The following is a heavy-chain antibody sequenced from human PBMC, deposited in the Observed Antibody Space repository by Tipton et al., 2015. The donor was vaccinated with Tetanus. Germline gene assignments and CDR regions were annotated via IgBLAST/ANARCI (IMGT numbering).Heavy chain of an antibody. V-gene: IGHV1-69*01. CDR1: GGTFSNYA. D-gene: IGHD1-14*01. J-gene: IGHJ4*02. Sequence: QLVQSGAEVKKPGSSVKVSCKASGGTFSNYALSWVRQAPGQGLEWVGGITPIFGTTNSAPKFQGRVTITADESTNTAYMELSSLRSDDSAVYYCARAPNRIPRAYDYWGQGSQVSVSS. CDR3: ARAPNRIPRAYDY. CDR2: ITPIFGTT.